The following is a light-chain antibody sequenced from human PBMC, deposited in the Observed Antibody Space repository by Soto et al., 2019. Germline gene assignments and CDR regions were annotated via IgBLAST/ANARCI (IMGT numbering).Light chain of an antibody. CDR3: QQHNSSPWM. CDR1: QSVGSNY. CDR2: GAS. Sequence: EIVLTQSPGTLSLSPGERATLSCRASQSVGSNYVAWYQQRPGQTPRLLIYGASTRATGIPDRFSGSGSGTDFTLTISRLEPEDFAVYYCQQHNSSPWMFGGGTKVDIK. V-gene: IGKV3-20*01. J-gene: IGKJ4*02.